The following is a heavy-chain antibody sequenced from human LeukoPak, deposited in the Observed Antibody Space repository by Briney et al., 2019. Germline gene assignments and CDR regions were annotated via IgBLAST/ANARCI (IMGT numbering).Heavy chain of an antibody. Sequence: PGGSLRLSCAASGFTFSSYAMSWVRQAPGKGLEWVSVISGSGGSTYYADSVKGRFTISRDNSKNTLYLQMNSLRAEDTAVYYCANDYYGSGSYYMSLGYWGQGTLVTVSS. CDR1: GFTFSSYA. CDR3: ANDYYGSGSYYMSLGY. V-gene: IGHV3-23*01. CDR2: ISGSGGST. D-gene: IGHD3-10*01. J-gene: IGHJ4*02.